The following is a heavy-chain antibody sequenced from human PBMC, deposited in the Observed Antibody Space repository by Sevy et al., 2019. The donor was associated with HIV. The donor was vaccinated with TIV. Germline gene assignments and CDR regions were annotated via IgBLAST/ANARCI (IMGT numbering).Heavy chain of an antibody. CDR1: GFSGFTFSSFL. J-gene: IGHJ1*01. Sequence: GGSLRLSCAVSGFSGFTFSSFLIRWVPQAAREWLAGVSAIGGSGGSTYYADSVKGRFTISSDKSKNTLDLEMNSLRAEETAVYYCAEEDPGGFQHWGQGTLVTVSS. CDR3: AEEDPGGFQH. CDR2: IGGSGGST. V-gene: IGHV3-23*01. D-gene: IGHD3-10*01.